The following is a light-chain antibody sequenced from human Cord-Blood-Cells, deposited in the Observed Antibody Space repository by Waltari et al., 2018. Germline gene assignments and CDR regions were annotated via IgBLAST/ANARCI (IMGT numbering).Light chain of an antibody. CDR1: SSNIGSNT. Sequence: QSVLTQPPSASGTPGQRVTISCSGSSSNIGSNTVNLYQQLPGTAPKLLIYSNNQPPSGVPDRFSGSKSGTSAALAISGLQSEDEADYYCAAWDDGLWVFGGGTKLTVL. CDR3: AAWDDGLWV. J-gene: IGLJ3*02. CDR2: SNN. V-gene: IGLV1-44*01.